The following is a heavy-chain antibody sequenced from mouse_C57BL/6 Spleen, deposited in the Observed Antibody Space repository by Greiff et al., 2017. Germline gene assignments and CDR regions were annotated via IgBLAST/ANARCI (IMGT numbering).Heavy chain of an antibody. D-gene: IGHD2-14*01. Sequence: QVQLQQPGAELVMPGASVKLSCKASDYTFTNYWMHWVKQRPGQGLEWIGEIDPSDSYTNYNQKFKGKSTLTVDKSSSTAYMQLSSLTSEDSAVYYCAKGTYYRIHWYFDVWGTGTTVTVSS. CDR1: DYTFTNYW. CDR3: AKGTYYRIHWYFDV. J-gene: IGHJ1*03. V-gene: IGHV1-69*01. CDR2: IDPSDSYT.